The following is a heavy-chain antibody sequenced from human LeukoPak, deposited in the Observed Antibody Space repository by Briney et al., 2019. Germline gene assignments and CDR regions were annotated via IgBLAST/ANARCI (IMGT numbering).Heavy chain of an antibody. CDR3: TREPVEMATLFSFDY. Sequence: GGSLRLSCATSGFTFTNYGMHWVRRAPGRGLEWVAVIWYDGSNTYYTDSAKGRFTISRDNSKNTLYLQMNSLRVEDSAVYYCTREPVEMATLFSFDYWGQGTLVTVSS. CDR1: GFTFTNYG. CDR2: IWYDGSNT. D-gene: IGHD5-24*01. V-gene: IGHV3-33*01. J-gene: IGHJ4*02.